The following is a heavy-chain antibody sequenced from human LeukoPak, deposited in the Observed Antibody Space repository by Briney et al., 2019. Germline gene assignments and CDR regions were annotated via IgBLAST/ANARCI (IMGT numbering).Heavy chain of an antibody. CDR2: IYYSGST. CDR1: GGSISSYY. V-gene: IGHV4-59*01. J-gene: IGHJ6*03. D-gene: IGHD6-6*01. Sequence: SETLSLTCTVSGGSISSYYWSWIRQPPGKGLEWIGYIYYSGSTNYNPSLKSRVTISVDTSKNQFSLKLSSVTAADTAVYYCARDRRIAARRVSNYYYYYMDVWGKGTTVTVSS. CDR3: ARDRRIAARRVSNYYYYYMDV.